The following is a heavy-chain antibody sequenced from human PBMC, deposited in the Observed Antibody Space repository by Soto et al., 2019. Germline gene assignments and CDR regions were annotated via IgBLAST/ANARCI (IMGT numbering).Heavy chain of an antibody. Sequence: GGSLRLSCAASGFTFSSYSMNWVRQAPGKGLEWVSYISSSSSNIFYSDSVKGRFTISRDNSKNTLYLQMNSLRAEDTAVYYFARDYLVVPHRVIDYWGQGTLVTVSS. CDR1: GFTFSSYS. CDR3: ARDYLVVPHRVIDY. CDR2: ISSSSSNI. D-gene: IGHD2-2*01. V-gene: IGHV3-48*01. J-gene: IGHJ4*02.